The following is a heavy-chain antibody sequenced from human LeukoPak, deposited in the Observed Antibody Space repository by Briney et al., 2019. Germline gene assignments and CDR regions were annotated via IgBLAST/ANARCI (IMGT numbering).Heavy chain of an antibody. CDR2: ISYDGSNK. Sequence: GGSLRLSCAASGFTFSSYGMHWVRQAPGKGLEWVAIISYDGSNKYYADTVKGRFTISRDNSKNTLYLQMNSLRAEDTAVYYCAKGGGDGDYGDYYYGMDVWGKGTTVTVSS. CDR1: GFTFSSYG. J-gene: IGHJ6*04. V-gene: IGHV3-30*18. CDR3: AKGGGDGDYGDYYYGMDV. D-gene: IGHD4-17*01.